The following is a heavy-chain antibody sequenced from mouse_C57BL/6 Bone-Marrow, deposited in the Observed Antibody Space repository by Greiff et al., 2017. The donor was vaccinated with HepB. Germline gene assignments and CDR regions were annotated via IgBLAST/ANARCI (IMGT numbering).Heavy chain of an antibody. CDR3: TVRGYYFDY. J-gene: IGHJ2*01. Sequence: EVQVVESGAELVRPGASVKLSCTASGFNFKDDYMHWVKQRPEQGLEWIGWIDPENGDTEYASNFQGKATITANTSSNTAYLQLSSLTSEDTAGYYWTVRGYYFDYWGQGTTLTVSS. CDR2: IDPENGDT. V-gene: IGHV14-4*01. D-gene: IGHD2-14*01. CDR1: GFNFKDDY.